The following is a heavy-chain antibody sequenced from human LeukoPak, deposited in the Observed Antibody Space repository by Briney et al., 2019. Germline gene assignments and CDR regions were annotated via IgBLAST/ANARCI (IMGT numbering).Heavy chain of an antibody. V-gene: IGHV3-23*01. J-gene: IGHJ4*02. CDR1: GFTFSSYS. CDR3: AKHIVATSADY. D-gene: IGHD5-12*01. Sequence: PGGSLRLSCAASGFTFSSYSMNWVRQAPGKGLEWVSAISGSGGSTYYADSVKGRFTISRDNSKNTLYLQMNSLRAEDAAVYYCAKHIVATSADYWGQGTLVTVSS. CDR2: ISGSGGST.